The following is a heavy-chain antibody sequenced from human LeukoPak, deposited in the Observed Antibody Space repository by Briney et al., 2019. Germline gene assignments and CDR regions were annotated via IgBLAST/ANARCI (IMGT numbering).Heavy chain of an antibody. Sequence: AQTLSLTCPVSGGSISSYYWSWIRQPPRKGLEWIGYIYDSGSTNYNSSLKSRVTISVDTSKNQFSLKLSSVTAADTAVYYCACLTTADAFDIWGQGTMVTVSS. V-gene: IGHV4-59*01. D-gene: IGHD3-22*01. CDR3: ACLTTADAFDI. J-gene: IGHJ3*02. CDR2: IYDSGST. CDR1: GGSISSYY.